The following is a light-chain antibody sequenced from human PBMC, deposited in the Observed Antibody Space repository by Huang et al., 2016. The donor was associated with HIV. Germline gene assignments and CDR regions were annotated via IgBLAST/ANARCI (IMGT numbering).Light chain of an antibody. CDR3: QQSYRTPRT. Sequence: DIQMTQFPTSLSASVEDRVTITCRAGQAIDKYLNWYQQTSGRAPRLLIYGASKLQSGVPSRFSGRSSGTHFSLTSNSLQPDDSAIYYCQQSYRTPRTFGQGTNLEI. V-gene: IGKV1-39*01. CDR2: GAS. J-gene: IGKJ2*01. CDR1: QAIDKY.